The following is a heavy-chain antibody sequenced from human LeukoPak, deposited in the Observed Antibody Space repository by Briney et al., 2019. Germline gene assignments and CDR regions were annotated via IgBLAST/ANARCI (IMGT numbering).Heavy chain of an antibody. CDR1: GLAFSSYA. J-gene: IGHJ4*02. V-gene: IGHV3-23*01. CDR3: ADYGVSGVRNNFY. Sequence: GGSLRLSCAASGLAFSSYAMSWVRQAPGKGLERVSTISVASNTFYADSVKGRFTISRDNSRNTVYLQMTSLRADDTAVYYCADYGVSGVRNNFYWGQGTLVTASS. CDR2: ISVASNT. D-gene: IGHD3-3*01.